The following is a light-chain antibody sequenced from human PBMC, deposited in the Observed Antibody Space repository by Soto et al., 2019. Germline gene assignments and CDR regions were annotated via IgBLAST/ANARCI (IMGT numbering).Light chain of an antibody. CDR2: KVS. CDR1: SSDVGTYNY. J-gene: IGLJ1*01. V-gene: IGLV2-14*01. Sequence: QSALTQPASVSGSPGQLITISCTGTSSDVGTYNYISWYQQHPGKSPKRMIYKVSNPPSGISSRASGSKCGNTACLTISGLQAEDEVEYYCSAYTSSLALYVFGSGTKVTVL. CDR3: SAYTSSLALYV.